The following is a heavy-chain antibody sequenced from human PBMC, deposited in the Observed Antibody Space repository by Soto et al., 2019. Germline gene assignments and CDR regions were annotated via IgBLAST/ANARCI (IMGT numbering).Heavy chain of an antibody. CDR1: GFTFSSYS. Sequence: GGSLRLSCAASGFTFSSYSMNWVRQAPGKGLEWVSSISSSSSYIYYADSVKGRFTISRDDAKNSLFLQMNSLRAEDTAVYYCASDCSSTSCHNWFDPWGQGTLVTVSS. CDR2: ISSSSSYI. V-gene: IGHV3-21*01. J-gene: IGHJ5*02. CDR3: ASDCSSTSCHNWFDP. D-gene: IGHD2-2*01.